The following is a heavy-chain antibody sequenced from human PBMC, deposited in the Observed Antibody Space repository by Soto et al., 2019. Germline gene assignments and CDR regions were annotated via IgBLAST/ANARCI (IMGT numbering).Heavy chain of an antibody. Sequence: EVQLLESGGGLVQPGGSLRLTCAASGFTFSNYAMSWVRQAPGKGLEWVSDISGNGGITDHADSVKGRLTISRDNSKNTLFLQMNTLRAEDTAVYYCAKRSGYYFDYWGQGTLVTVSS. J-gene: IGHJ4*02. CDR3: AKRSGYYFDY. V-gene: IGHV3-23*01. D-gene: IGHD3-22*01. CDR2: ISGNGGIT. CDR1: GFTFSNYA.